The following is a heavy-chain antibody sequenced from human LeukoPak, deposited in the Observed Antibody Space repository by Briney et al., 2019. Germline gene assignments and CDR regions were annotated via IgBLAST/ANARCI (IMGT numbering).Heavy chain of an antibody. CDR1: GGSISSSSYY. CDR2: IYYSGST. V-gene: IGHV4-39*01. Sequence: KTSETLSLTCTVSGGSISSSSYYWGWIRQPPGKGLEWIGSIYYSGSTYYNPSLKSRVTISVDTSKSQFSLKLSSVTAADTAVYYCAGNYYGSGSYDYWGQGTLVTISS. CDR3: AGNYYGSGSYDY. D-gene: IGHD3-10*01. J-gene: IGHJ4*02.